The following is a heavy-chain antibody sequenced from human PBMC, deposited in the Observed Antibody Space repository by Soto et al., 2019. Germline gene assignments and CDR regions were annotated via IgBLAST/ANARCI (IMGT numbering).Heavy chain of an antibody. D-gene: IGHD6-13*01. J-gene: IGHJ6*02. CDR2: IIPILGIA. V-gene: IGHV1-69*02. Sequence: QVQLVQSGAEVKKPGSSVKVSCKASGGTFSSYTISWVRQAPGQGLEWMGRIIPILGIANYAQKFQGRVTVTEDKSPRTDSMGLSRLRSDDTAVYYCARRPPPAGYSSSDYYGMDVWGQGTTVTVSS. CDR1: GGTFSSYT. CDR3: ARRPPPAGYSSSDYYGMDV.